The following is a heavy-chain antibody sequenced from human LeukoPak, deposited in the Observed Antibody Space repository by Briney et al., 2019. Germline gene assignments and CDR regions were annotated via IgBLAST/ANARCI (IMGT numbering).Heavy chain of an antibody. J-gene: IGHJ4*02. D-gene: IGHD3-10*01. CDR2: IYYSGST. V-gene: IGHV4-28*01. Sequence: SETLSLTCAVSGYSISSSDWWCWMRQPPGGGLGWIWIIYYSGSTYYNPSLKSRVTMSVDTSKNQFSLKLTTVTAVDTAVYYCARSRSSGITMVRGVIGEFDHWGQGTLVTVS. CDR3: ARSRSSGITMVRGVIGEFDH. CDR1: GYSISSSDW.